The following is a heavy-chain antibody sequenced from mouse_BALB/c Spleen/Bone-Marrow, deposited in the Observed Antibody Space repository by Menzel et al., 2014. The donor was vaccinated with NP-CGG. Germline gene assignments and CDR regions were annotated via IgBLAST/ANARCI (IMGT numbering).Heavy chain of an antibody. CDR2: INSGGSYT. J-gene: IGHJ2*01. Sequence: EVKLMESGGGLVKPGGSLKLACAASGFSFNTYAMSWVRQSPEKRLEWVATINSGGSYTYYPDTVTVRLTISRGNAKNTLYLEMSSLRSEDAAMYYCARLDSSGSNCFDCWGQGTTLTGSS. V-gene: IGHV5-9-4*01. CDR1: GFSFNTYA. CDR3: ARLDSSGSNCFDC. D-gene: IGHD3-2*01.